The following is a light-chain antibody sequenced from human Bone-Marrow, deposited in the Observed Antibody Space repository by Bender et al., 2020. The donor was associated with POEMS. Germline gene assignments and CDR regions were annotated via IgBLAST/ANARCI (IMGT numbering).Light chain of an antibody. CDR1: NIVSKS. CDR2: DDS. CDR3: HVWDGVTHRVV. V-gene: IGLV3-21*02. J-gene: IGLJ2*01. Sequence: SYVLTQPPSVSVAPGQTARITCGGNNIVSKSVHWYQQKPGQAPVLVVYDDSDRPSGIPERFSGSNSGNTATLTISRVEAGDEADWYCHVWDGVTHRVVFGGGTKLTVL.